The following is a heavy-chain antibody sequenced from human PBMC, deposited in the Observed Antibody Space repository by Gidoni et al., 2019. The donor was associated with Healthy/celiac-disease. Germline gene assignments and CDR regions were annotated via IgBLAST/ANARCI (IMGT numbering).Heavy chain of an antibody. CDR3: ANLKLTTVTTGVAFDI. D-gene: IGHD4-17*01. V-gene: IGHV1-69*01. CDR1: GGTFSSYA. J-gene: IGHJ3*02. Sequence: QVQLVQSGAEVKKPGSSVKVSCKASGGTFSSYAISWVRQAPGQGLEWMGGIIPIFGTANYAQKFQGRVTITADESTSTAYMELSSLRSEDTAVYYCANLKLTTVTTGVAFDIWGQGTMVTVSS. CDR2: IIPIFGTA.